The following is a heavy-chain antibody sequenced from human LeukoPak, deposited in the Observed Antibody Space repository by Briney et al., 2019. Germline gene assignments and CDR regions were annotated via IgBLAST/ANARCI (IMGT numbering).Heavy chain of an antibody. Sequence: PSETLSLTCTVSGGSISSSGYYWGWVRQPPGKGLEWGGNIYYGGNTYYNPSLKSRVTISVDTSKNQFSLKLTSVTATDTAVYYCARLRDSSGFYSRVWGQGTLVAVSS. D-gene: IGHD3-22*01. CDR3: ARLRDSSGFYSRV. V-gene: IGHV4-39*01. CDR2: IYYGGNT. J-gene: IGHJ4*02. CDR1: GGSISSSGYY.